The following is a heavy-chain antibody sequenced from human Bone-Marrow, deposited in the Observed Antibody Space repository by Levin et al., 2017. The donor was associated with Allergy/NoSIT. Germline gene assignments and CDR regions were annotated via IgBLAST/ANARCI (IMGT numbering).Heavy chain of an antibody. CDR2: ISPDGSRK. Sequence: GGSLRLSCAASGLNVSTYGMHWVRQAPGKGLEWVAVISPDGSRKYYADSVQGRFSISRDNSKNSVFLQMDSLRAEDTALYYCARDPSRFVFDPWGQGTLVTVSS. J-gene: IGHJ5*02. CDR3: ARDPSRFVFDP. V-gene: IGHV3-30*03. CDR1: GLNVSTYG.